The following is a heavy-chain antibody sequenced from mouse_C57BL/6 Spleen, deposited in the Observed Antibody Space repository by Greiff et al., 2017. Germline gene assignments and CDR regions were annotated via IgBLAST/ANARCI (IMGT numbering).Heavy chain of an antibody. CDR2: ISSGSSTI. CDR3: ARHITTVVAPDY. CDR1: GFTFSDYG. J-gene: IGHJ2*01. Sequence: EVHLVESGGGLVKPGGSLKLSCAASGFTFSDYGMHWVRQAPEKGLEWVAYISSGSSTIYYADTVKGRFTISRDNAKNTLFLQMTSLRSEDTAMYYCARHITTVVAPDYWGQGTTLTVSS. V-gene: IGHV5-17*01. D-gene: IGHD1-1*01.